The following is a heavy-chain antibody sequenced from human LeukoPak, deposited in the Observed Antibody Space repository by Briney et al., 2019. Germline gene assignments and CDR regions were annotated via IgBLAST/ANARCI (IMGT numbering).Heavy chain of an antibody. V-gene: IGHV1-2*02. J-gene: IGHJ4*02. CDR3: VQFELDY. D-gene: IGHD1-7*01. Sequence: ASVKVSCKASGYTLTGYYMHWVRQAPGQGLEWMGWINPNTGGTNYAQKFQGRVTMTRDTSISTAYMDLSRLRFDDTAVYYCVQFELDYWGQGTLVTVSS. CDR1: GYTLTGYY. CDR2: INPNTGGT.